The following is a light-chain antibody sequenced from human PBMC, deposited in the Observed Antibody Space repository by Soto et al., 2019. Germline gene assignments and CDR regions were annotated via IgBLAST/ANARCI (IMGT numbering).Light chain of an antibody. J-gene: IGKJ4*01. CDR3: QQYNTYPLT. V-gene: IGKV1-5*03. CDR2: KAS. CDR1: QSISPW. Sequence: DIEMTKSPSTLSASVGDSVTITCRASQSISPWLAWYQQKPGKVPTLLIYKASSLEGGVPSRFSGSGSGTDFNITISSLQPDDFATYYCQQYNTYPLTFGGGTKVDIK.